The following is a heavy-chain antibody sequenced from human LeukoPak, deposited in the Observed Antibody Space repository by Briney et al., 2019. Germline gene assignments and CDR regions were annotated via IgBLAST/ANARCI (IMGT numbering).Heavy chain of an antibody. CDR1: GFTFIDYD. V-gene: IGHV3-13*01. D-gene: IGHD6-19*01. Sequence: GGSLRLSCAASGFTFIDYDMHWVRQVIGQGLEWVSAIGIRGDTHYSGSVKGRFTISRENAESSLYLQMNSLRAEDTAVYYCARGGIQVSGIDEFDYWGQGTLVTVSS. CDR3: ARGGIQVSGIDEFDY. CDR2: IGIRGDT. J-gene: IGHJ4*02.